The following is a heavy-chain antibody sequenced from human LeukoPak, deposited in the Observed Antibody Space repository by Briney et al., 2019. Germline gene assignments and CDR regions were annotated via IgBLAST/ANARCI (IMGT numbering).Heavy chain of an antibody. D-gene: IGHD3-10*01. Sequence: PGGSLRLSCAAPGFTFSSYGMHWVRQAPGKGLEWVSVIYRGGSTYYADSVKGRFTISRDNSKNTLYLQMNSLRAEDTAVYYCARGGVSWFGDPYYFDYWGQGTLVTVSS. J-gene: IGHJ4*02. CDR3: ARGGVSWFGDPYYFDY. V-gene: IGHV3-66*01. CDR1: GFTFSSYG. CDR2: IYRGGST.